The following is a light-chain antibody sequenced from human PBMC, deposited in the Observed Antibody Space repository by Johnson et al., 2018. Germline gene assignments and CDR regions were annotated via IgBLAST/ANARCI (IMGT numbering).Light chain of an antibody. CDR2: ENN. CDR1: SSNIGNNY. Sequence: QSVLTQPPSVSAAPGQKVTISCSGSSSNIGNNYVSWYQQLPGTAPKLLIYENNKRPSGIPDRFSGSKSGTSATLGITGLQNGDEADYYCETWDSSLRAGNVFGTGTKGTDL. CDR3: ETWDSSLRAGNV. V-gene: IGLV1-51*02. J-gene: IGLJ1*01.